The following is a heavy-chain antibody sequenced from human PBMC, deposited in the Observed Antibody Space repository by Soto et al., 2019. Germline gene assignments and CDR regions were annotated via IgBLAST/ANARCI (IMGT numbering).Heavy chain of an antibody. V-gene: IGHV4-30-2*01. CDR1: GDTISTGGYS. CDR2: TYHSGNP. Sequence: PSETLSLTCAVSGDTISTGGYSWAWIRQPPGKPLEWIGHTYHSGNPYYNPSLKSRVIISVDRSKNQFSLKLSSVTAADTAVYYCARLRYSGSSTYYYYGMDVWGQGITVTVSS. D-gene: IGHD6-6*01. CDR3: ARLRYSGSSTYYYYGMDV. J-gene: IGHJ6*02.